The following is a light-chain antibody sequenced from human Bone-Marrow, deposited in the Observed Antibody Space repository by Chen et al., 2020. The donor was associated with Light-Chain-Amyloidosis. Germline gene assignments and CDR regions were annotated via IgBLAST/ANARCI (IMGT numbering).Light chain of an antibody. CDR3: QVWDRSSDRPV. CDR1: NIGSTS. CDR2: DDS. J-gene: IGLJ3*02. V-gene: IGLV3-21*02. Sequence: SYVLTQPSSVSVAPGQTATIACGGNNIGSTSVHWYQQTPGQAPLLVVYDDSDRPSGIPERLSGCNYGNTATLTISRVEAGDEADYYCQVWDRSSDRPVFGGGTKLTVL.